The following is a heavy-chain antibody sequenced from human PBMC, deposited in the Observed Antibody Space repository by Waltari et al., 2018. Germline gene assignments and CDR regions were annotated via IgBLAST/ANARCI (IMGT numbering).Heavy chain of an antibody. Sequence: EVQLVETGGGLIQPGGSLRLSCAASGFTVSSNYMSWVRQAPGKGLEWVSVIYSGGSTYYADSVKGRFTISRDDSKNTLYLQMNSLRAEDTAVYYCARGMTTVAYFDYWGQGTLVTVSS. CDR3: ARGMTTVAYFDY. J-gene: IGHJ4*02. CDR1: GFTVSSNY. V-gene: IGHV3-53*02. CDR2: IYSGGST. D-gene: IGHD4-17*01.